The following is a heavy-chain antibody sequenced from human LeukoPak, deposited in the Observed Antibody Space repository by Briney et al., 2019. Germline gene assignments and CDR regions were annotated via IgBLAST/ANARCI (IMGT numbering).Heavy chain of an antibody. CDR3: ARESRGYSYGCFDY. CDR1: GGSFSGYY. Sequence: SETLSLTCAVYGGSFSGYYWSWIRQPPGKGLEWIGYIYYSGSTYYNPSLMSRVTISVDTSKNQFSLKLSSVTAADTAVYYCARESRGYSYGCFDYWGQGTLVTVSS. V-gene: IGHV4-30-4*08. D-gene: IGHD5-18*01. CDR2: IYYSGST. J-gene: IGHJ4*02.